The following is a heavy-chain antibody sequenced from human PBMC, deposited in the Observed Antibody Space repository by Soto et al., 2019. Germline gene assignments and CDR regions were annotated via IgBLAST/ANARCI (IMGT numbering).Heavy chain of an antibody. CDR1: GFPFSSYT. J-gene: IGHJ6*02. D-gene: IGHD3-3*01. CDR3: AREGTAFGAVIAGLDV. V-gene: IGHV3-21*01. CDR2: ISSRSSYI. Sequence: GGSLRLSCVASGFPFSSYTMNWVRQAPGKGLEWVSSISSRSSYIYYADSMKGRFTISRDNAKNSLHLQMNSLTAEDTAVYYCAREGTAFGAVIAGLDVWGQGTTVTTSS.